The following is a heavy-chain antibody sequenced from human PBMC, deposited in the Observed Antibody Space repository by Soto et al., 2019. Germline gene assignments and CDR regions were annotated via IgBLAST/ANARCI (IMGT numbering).Heavy chain of an antibody. CDR2: ISGSGGST. V-gene: IGHV3-23*01. CDR1: GVNFSSYA. D-gene: IGHD1-26*01. Sequence: GGSLRLSCAASGVNFSSYAMSWVRQAPGKGLEWVSAISGSGGSTYYADSVKGRFTISRDNSKNTLYLQMNSLRAEDTAVYYCAGGELLAHYYYYGMDVWGQGTTVTVSS. J-gene: IGHJ6*02. CDR3: AGGELLAHYYYYGMDV.